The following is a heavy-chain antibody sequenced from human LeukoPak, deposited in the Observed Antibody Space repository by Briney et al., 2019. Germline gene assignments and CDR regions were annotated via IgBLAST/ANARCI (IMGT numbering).Heavy chain of an antibody. CDR2: ISSSGSTM. J-gene: IGHJ3*02. D-gene: IGHD6-19*01. V-gene: IGHV3-48*03. CDR1: GFTFSSYE. Sequence: PGGSLRLSCAASGFTFSSYEMNWVRQAPGKGLEWVSYISSSGSTMSHADSVKGRFSISRYNAKNSLYLQLSSLRAEDTAVYYCAREVSSGWSNDDAFDIWGQGTMVTVSS. CDR3: AREVSSGWSNDDAFDI.